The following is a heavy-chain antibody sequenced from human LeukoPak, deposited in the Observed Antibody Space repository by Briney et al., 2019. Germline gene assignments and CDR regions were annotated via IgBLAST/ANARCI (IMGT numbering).Heavy chain of an antibody. CDR1: GFTVNSNY. D-gene: IGHD6-13*01. CDR2: IYTGGST. J-gene: IGHJ6*02. V-gene: IGHV3-66*02. CDR3: ARGFGKAAADVFGGYTMDV. Sequence: GGSLRGSCAASGFTVNSNYMSWVRQAPGKGLEWVSLIYTGGSTYYADSVRGRFTFSRDNSKNTLYLQMNSLRPEDTAIYYCARGFGKAAADVFGGYTMDVWGQGTTVAVSS.